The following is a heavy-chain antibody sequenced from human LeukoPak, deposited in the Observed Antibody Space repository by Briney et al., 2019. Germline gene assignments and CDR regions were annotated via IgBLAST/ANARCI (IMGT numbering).Heavy chain of an antibody. CDR2: IYGSGIA. CDR1: GGSIISNY. CDR3: ARLKFYDSTGYSPGYYMDV. D-gene: IGHD3-22*01. J-gene: IGHJ6*03. V-gene: IGHV4-4*07. Sequence: SETLSLTCTVSGGSIISNYWNWIRQPAGKGLEWIGRIYGSGIADYNPSLKSRVTMSLDTSKKQFSLKLRSVTAADTAVYYCARLKFYDSTGYSPGYYMDVWGKGTTVTVFS.